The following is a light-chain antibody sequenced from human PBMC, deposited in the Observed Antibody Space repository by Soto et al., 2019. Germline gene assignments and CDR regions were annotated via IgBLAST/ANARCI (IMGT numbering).Light chain of an antibody. J-gene: IGLJ1*01. V-gene: IGLV1-44*01. CDR2: SNN. CDR1: SSNVGSNT. Sequence: QLVLTQPPSASGAPGQRVTISCSGSSSNVGSNTVSWYQQFPGTAPKLLIHSNNKRPSGVPDRFSGSKSGTSASLAISGLQSEDEADYYCAAWDDSLNASVFGGGTKVTVL. CDR3: AAWDDSLNASV.